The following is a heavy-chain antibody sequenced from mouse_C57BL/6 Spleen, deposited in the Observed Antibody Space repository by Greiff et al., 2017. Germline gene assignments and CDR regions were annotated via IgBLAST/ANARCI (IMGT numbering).Heavy chain of an antibody. CDR1: GYTFTSYW. CDR2: IDPSDSYT. V-gene: IGHV1-69*01. CDR3: ARAPTAQATYVDV. J-gene: IGHJ1*03. D-gene: IGHD3-2*02. Sequence: QVQLQQPGAELVMPGASVKLSCKASGYTFTSYWMHWVKQRPGQGLEWIGEIDPSDSYTNYNQKFKGKSPLTVDQSSSTAYMQLSRLTSEDSAVYYCARAPTAQATYVDVWGTGTTVTVSS.